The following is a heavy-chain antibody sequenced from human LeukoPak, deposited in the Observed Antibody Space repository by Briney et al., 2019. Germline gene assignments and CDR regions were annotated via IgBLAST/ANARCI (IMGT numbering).Heavy chain of an antibody. V-gene: IGHV3-23*01. D-gene: IGHD4-17*01. CDR2: ISGSGGST. J-gene: IGHJ6*03. CDR1: GFTFSSYA. CDR3: AKASKVRSYYYYYMDV. Sequence: PGGSLRLSCPASGFTFSSYAMSWVRQAPGKGLEWVSAISGSGGSTYYADSVKDRFTIYRDNSKNALYLQMNSLRAEDTAVYYCAKASKVRSYYYYYMDVWGKGTTVTVSS.